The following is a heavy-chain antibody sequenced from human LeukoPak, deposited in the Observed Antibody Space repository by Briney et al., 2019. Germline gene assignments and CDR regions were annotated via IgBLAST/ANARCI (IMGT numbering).Heavy chain of an antibody. CDR3: ARSSSAGFDI. D-gene: IGHD6-25*01. CDR1: GFTLSSYW. V-gene: IGHV3-7*04. Sequence: GGSLRLSCAAPGFTLSSYWMSWVRQAPGKGLEWVANVKQGGSEKYYVDSVKGRFTISRDNAKNSLSLQMNSLRDEDTAVYYCARSSSAGFDIWGQGTVVTVSS. CDR2: VKQGGSEK. J-gene: IGHJ3*02.